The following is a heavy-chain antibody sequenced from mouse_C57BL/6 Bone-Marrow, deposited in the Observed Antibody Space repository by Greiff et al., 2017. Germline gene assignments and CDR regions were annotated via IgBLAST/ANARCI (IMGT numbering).Heavy chain of an antibody. CDR2: ISYDGSN. V-gene: IGHV3-6*01. D-gene: IGHD6-2*01. J-gene: IGHJ3*01. CDR3: ARYSLFAY. CDR1: GYSITSGYY. Sequence: DVQLQESGPGLVKPSQSLSLTCSVTGYSITSGYYWNWIRQFPGNKLEWMGYISYDGSNNYNPSLKNRISITRDTSKNQFFLKLNSVTTEDTATYYCARYSLFAYWGQGTLVTVSA.